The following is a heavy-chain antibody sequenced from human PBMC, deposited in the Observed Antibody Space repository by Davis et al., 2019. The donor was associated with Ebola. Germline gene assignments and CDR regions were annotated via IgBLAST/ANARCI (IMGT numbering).Heavy chain of an antibody. CDR1: GFTFSSYA. J-gene: IGHJ3*02. CDR3: VREDFYAFDI. CDR2: ISGSGGST. V-gene: IGHV3-23*01. Sequence: GESLKISCSASGFTFSSYAMSWVRQAPGKGLEWVSAISGSGGSTYYADSVKGRFTISRDSAKNSLYLQMNSLRAEDTAVYYCVREDFYAFDIWGQGTMVTVSS. D-gene: IGHD2/OR15-2a*01.